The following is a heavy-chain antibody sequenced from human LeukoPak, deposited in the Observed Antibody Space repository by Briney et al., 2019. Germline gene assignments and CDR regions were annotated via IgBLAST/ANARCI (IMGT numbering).Heavy chain of an antibody. J-gene: IGHJ4*02. CDR1: GFTFDNYA. D-gene: IGHD2-2*01. V-gene: IGHV3-9*01. CDR2: ISWNSGSI. Sequence: PGRSLRLSCAASGFTFDNYAMHWGRQAPGKGLEWVSGISWNSGSIGYADSVKGRFTISRDNAKNSLYLQMNSLRAEDTALYYCAKDPCSSTSCYVDYWGQGTLVTVSS. CDR3: AKDPCSSTSCYVDY.